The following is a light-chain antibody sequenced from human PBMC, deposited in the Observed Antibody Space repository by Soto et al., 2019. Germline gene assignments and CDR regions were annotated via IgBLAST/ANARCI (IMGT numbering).Light chain of an antibody. CDR2: GNS. J-gene: IGLJ2*01. V-gene: IGLV1-40*01. CDR3: QVWDYSTVL. Sequence: QSVLTQPPSVSGAPGQRVTISCTGSSSNIGAGYDVHWYQQLPGTAPKLLIYGNSNRPSGVPDRFSGSNSGNTATLTISRAQAGDEADFYCQVWDYSTVLFGGGTKLTVL. CDR1: SSNIGAGYD.